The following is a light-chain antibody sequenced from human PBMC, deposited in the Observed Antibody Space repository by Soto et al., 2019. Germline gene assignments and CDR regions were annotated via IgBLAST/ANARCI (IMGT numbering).Light chain of an antibody. CDR2: GAS. CDR1: QSFSSRY. CDR3: HHYISPPRS. V-gene: IGKV3-20*01. J-gene: IGKJ5*01. Sequence: ETTLTQTIGSLSLSAGERVTLSFGASQSFSSRYLAWYQQKPGQAPRLLIYGASSRATGIPDRFRCRGSGTDFTLTVCGLEPADYPVYFCHHYISPPRSVGQGTRLEIK.